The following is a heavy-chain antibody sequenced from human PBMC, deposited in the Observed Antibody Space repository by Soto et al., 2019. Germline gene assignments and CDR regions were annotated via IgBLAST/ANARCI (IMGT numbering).Heavy chain of an antibody. CDR2: IYYTGST. V-gene: IGHV4-59*01. Sequence: QVQLQESGPGLVKPSETLSLTCTVSGDSISTFYWIWIRQPPGKGLEWIGYIYYTGSTNYNPSLKSRVTMSVDTSKKQFSLNLSSVTAADTAVHYCARQRGNYFDYWGQGTLVTVSS. CDR3: ARQRGNYFDY. J-gene: IGHJ4*02. D-gene: IGHD3-10*01. CDR1: GDSISTFY.